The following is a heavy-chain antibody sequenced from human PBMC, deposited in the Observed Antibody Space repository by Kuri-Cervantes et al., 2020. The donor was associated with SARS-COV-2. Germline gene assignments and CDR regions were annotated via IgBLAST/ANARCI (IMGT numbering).Heavy chain of an antibody. J-gene: IGHJ6*02. V-gene: IGHV4-39*01. CDR1: GGSVTTYRYY. Sequence: SEALSLTCTVSGGSVTTYRYYWGRIRQPPGKGLEWIGSLYYSGSTYYNPSLKSRVTIAIDTSKNQFSLSLISVTAADTAVYYCSRGHIGVVPSPILGLGPHYYYYHMDIWGQGTTVTVSS. D-gene: IGHD2-2*01. CDR2: LYYSGST. CDR3: SRGHIGVVPSPILGLGPHYYYYHMDI.